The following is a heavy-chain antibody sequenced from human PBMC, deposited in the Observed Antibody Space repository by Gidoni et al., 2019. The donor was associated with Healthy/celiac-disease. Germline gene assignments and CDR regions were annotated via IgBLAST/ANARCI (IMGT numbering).Heavy chain of an antibody. CDR2: INPSGGST. V-gene: IGHV1-46*01. CDR1: GYTFTSYY. Sequence: AEVKKPGASVMVSSKASGYTFTSYYMHWVRQAPGQGLEWMGIINPSGGSTSYAQKFQGRVTMTRDTSTSTVYMELSSLRSEDTAVYYCARDLEHCGGDCNYFDYWGQGTLVTVSS. CDR3: ARDLEHCGGDCNYFDY. J-gene: IGHJ4*02. D-gene: IGHD2-21*02.